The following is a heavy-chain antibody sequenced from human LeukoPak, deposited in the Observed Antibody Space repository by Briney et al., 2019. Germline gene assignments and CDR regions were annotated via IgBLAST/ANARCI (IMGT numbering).Heavy chain of an antibody. CDR2: ISWNSGSI. Sequence: GGSLRPSCAASGFTFDDYAMHRVRQAPGKGLEWVSGISWNSGSIAYADSVKGRFTISTDNSKNTLYMQMNSLRAEHTAIYYCAKVPYSDYGSGRPPFMDVWGQGTTVAVS. V-gene: IGHV3-9*01. D-gene: IGHD3-10*01. CDR3: AKVPYSDYGSGRPPFMDV. CDR1: GFTFDDYA. J-gene: IGHJ6*02.